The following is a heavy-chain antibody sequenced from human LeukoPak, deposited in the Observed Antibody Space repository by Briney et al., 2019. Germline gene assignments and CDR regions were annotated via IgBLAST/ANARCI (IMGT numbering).Heavy chain of an antibody. CDR1: GGSISSYY. CDR3: ARADYGDYELFDY. Sequence: ETLSLTCTVSGGSISSYYWSWIRQPPGKGLEWIGYIYYSGSTNYNPSLKSRVIISADTSKNQFSLNLRSVTAADTAVYYCARADYGDYELFDYWGQGTLVTVSS. D-gene: IGHD4-17*01. V-gene: IGHV4-59*01. CDR2: IYYSGST. J-gene: IGHJ4*02.